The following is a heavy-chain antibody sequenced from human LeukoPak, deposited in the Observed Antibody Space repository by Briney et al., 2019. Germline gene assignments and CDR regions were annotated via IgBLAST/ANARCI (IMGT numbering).Heavy chain of an antibody. CDR2: ISGSGGST. CDR3: AKKGNSGWFGTYYFDY. CDR1: GFTFSSYA. D-gene: IGHD6-19*01. Sequence: PGGSLRLSCAASGFTFSSYAMSWARQAPGKGLEWVSAISGSGGSTYYADSLKGRFTISRDNSKNTLYLQMNSLRAEDTAVYYCAKKGNSGWFGTYYFDYWGQGTLVTVSS. J-gene: IGHJ4*02. V-gene: IGHV3-23*01.